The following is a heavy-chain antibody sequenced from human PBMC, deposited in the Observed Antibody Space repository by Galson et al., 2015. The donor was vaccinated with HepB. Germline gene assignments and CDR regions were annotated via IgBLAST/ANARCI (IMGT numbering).Heavy chain of an antibody. D-gene: IGHD1-26*01. CDR1: GFTFSSYA. J-gene: IGHJ4*02. Sequence: SLRLSCAASGFTFSSYAMSWVRQAPGKGLEWVSAISGSGGSTYYADSVKGRFTISRDNSKNTLYLQMNSLRAEDTAVYYCAKGPNPGSGNGAHFDYWGQGTLVTVSS. V-gene: IGHV3-23*01. CDR3: AKGPNPGSGNGAHFDY. CDR2: ISGSGGST.